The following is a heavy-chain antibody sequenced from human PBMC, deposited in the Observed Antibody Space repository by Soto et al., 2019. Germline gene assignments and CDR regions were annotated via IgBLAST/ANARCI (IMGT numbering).Heavy chain of an antibody. V-gene: IGHV3-11*06. CDR3: SREAPTQELDY. CDR2: ISSSSSYT. Sequence: SLRLSCAASGFTFSDYYMSWIRQAPGKGLEWVSYISSSSSYTNYADSVKVRFTISRDNAKHALYLQMNSLRAEDTAVYYCSREAPTQELDYWGQGTLVTVYS. J-gene: IGHJ4*02. CDR1: GFTFSDYY.